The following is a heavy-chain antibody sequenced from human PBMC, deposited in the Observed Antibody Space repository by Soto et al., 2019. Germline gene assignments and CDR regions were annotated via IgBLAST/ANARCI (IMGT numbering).Heavy chain of an antibody. CDR2: IYPGDSDT. D-gene: IGHD6-6*01. Sequence: PGESRKISCQGSGYSFASYWIGWVRQMPGKDLEWMGIIYPGDSDTRYSPSFQGQVTISADKSLRTAYLQWTSLKASDTALYYCARTRSFTLGFYYDGMDAWGQGTTVTVSS. J-gene: IGHJ6*02. CDR1: GYSFASYW. CDR3: ARTRSFTLGFYYDGMDA. V-gene: IGHV5-51*01.